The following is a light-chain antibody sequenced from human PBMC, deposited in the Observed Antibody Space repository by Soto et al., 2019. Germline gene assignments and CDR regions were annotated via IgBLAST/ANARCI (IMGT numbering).Light chain of an antibody. Sequence: QSLLSHPAGLSCSPGQSITISCTGTGSDIGNYDFVSWYQQVPGTAPKAMIYEVSSRPSGVSNRFSGSKSGNTASLTISGLQSEDEAYYYCSSYTISTSFILFGGGTKVTVL. V-gene: IGLV2-14*01. CDR3: SSYTISTSFIL. CDR2: EVS. J-gene: IGLJ2*01. CDR1: GSDIGNYDF.